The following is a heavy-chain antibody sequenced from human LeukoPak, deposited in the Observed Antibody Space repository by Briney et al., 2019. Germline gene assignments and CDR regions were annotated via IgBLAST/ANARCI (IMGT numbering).Heavy chain of an antibody. V-gene: IGHV3-48*02. Sequence: GGSLRLSCVGSGFPFSSYNMNWVRQAPGQGLEWVSYISSSSSSIYYADSVKGRFTISRDDAKNSLYLQMNSLRDEDTAVYSCARAMYYFEYWGQGTLVTVSS. CDR1: GFPFSSYN. CDR3: ARAMYYFEY. J-gene: IGHJ4*02. CDR2: ISSSSSSI.